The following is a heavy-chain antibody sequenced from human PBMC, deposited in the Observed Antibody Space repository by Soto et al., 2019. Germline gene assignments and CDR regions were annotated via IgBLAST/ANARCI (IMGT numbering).Heavy chain of an antibody. D-gene: IGHD3-10*01. Sequence: QLQLQESGPGLVKPSETLSLTCTVSGGSISSSSYYWGWIRQPPGKGLEWIGSIYYSGSTYYNPSLNSRVTISVDTSQNQFSLKLCSVTAADTAVYYCAGITMVRGVIAHYLSDHWGQGTLVTVAS. CDR2: IYYSGST. V-gene: IGHV4-39*01. J-gene: IGHJ4*02. CDR1: GGSISSSSYY. CDR3: AGITMVRGVIAHYLSDH.